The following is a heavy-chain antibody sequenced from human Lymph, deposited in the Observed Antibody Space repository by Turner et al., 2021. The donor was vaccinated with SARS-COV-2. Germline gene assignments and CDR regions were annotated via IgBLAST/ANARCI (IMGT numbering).Heavy chain of an antibody. J-gene: IGHJ3*02. CDR1: GFTFSSYA. D-gene: IGHD3-10*01. CDR2: ISVSGGST. Sequence: EVQLLESGGGLVQPGGSLRLSCAASGFTFSSYAMSWVRQAAGKGLEWVSSISVSGGSTYYADSVKGRFTISRDNSKNTLYLKMNSLRAEDTAVYYCAKGVRGVIIPEAFDIWGQGTMVTISS. CDR3: AKGVRGVIIPEAFDI. V-gene: IGHV3-23*01.